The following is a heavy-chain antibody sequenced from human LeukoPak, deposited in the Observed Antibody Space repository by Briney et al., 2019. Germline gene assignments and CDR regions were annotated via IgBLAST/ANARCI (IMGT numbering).Heavy chain of an antibody. CDR3: ANRGHVSTSSYGMDV. D-gene: IGHD6-6*01. Sequence: SETLSLTCTVSGGSISSSSSYYWGWIRQPPGKGLEWIGNIYYTGSAYYSPSLKSRVTISVDTSRNQFSLRLSSVTAADTAVYYCANRGHVSTSSYGMDVWGQGTTVTVSS. CDR1: GGSISSSSSYY. J-gene: IGHJ6*02. CDR2: IYYTGSA. V-gene: IGHV4-39*01.